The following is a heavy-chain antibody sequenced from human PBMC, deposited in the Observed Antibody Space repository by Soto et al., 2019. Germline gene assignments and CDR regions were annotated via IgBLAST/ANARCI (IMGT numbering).Heavy chain of an antibody. D-gene: IGHD3-22*01. CDR3: AKDPADYYDSSGYYGG. J-gene: IGHJ4*02. CDR1: GFTFSSYA. CDR2: ISGSGGRT. Sequence: EVQLLESGGGWVQPGGSLRLSCAASGFTFSSYAMSWVRQAPGKGLEWVSAISGSGGRTYYADSVKGRFTISRDNSKNTLYMQMNSLRAEDTAVYYCAKDPADYYDSSGYYGGWGQGTLVTVSS. V-gene: IGHV3-23*01.